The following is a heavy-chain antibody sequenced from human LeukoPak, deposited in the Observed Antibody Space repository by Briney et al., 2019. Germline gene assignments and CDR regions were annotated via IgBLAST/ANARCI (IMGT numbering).Heavy chain of an antibody. CDR3: AKDQRHYGSGPTDY. V-gene: IGHV3-9*01. Sequence: GGSLRLSCAASGFTFDDYAMHWVRQAPGKGLEWVSGISWNSGSIGYADSVRGRFTISRDNAKNSLYLQMNSLRAEDTALYYCAKDQRHYGSGPTDYWGQGTLVTVSS. D-gene: IGHD3-10*01. CDR1: GFTFDDYA. J-gene: IGHJ4*02. CDR2: ISWNSGSI.